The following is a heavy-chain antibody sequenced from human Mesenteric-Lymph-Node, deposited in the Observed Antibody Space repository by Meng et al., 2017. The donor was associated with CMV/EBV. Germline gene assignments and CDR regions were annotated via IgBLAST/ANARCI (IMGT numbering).Heavy chain of an antibody. D-gene: IGHD6-6*01. CDR1: GLTFSSYV. CDR2: RRSDGSDK. J-gene: IGHJ1*01. V-gene: IGHV3-30*02. Sequence: RLSCAASGLTFSSYVMTWVRQAPGKGLEWVAFRRSDGSDKFYADSVKGRFTISGDESKNTVYLQMSSLRAEDTGVYYCTKDDPVLHHWGQGTLVTVSS. CDR3: TKDDPVLHH.